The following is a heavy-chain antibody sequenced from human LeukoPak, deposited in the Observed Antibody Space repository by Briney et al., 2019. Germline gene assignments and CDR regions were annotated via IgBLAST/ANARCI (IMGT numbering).Heavy chain of an antibody. D-gene: IGHD1-26*01. CDR1: GGSISSTRYY. Sequence: SETLSLTCTVSGGSISSTRYYWGWIRQPPGKELEWIGTIYYSGSTFNTPSLKSRVTISADTSKNQSSLKLSSVTAADTAVYYCARQARELLLNYWGQGTLVTVSS. CDR2: IYYSGST. CDR3: ARQARELLLNY. J-gene: IGHJ4*02. V-gene: IGHV4-39*01.